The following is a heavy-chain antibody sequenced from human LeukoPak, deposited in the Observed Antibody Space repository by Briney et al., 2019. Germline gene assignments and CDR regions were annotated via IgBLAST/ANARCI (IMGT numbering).Heavy chain of an antibody. Sequence: SVKVSXKASGGTFSSYAISWVRQAPGQGLEWMGGIIPIFVTANYAQKFQGRVTITADESTSTAYMELSSLRSEDTAVYYCARGRGYDSNFVYYYYMDVWGKGTTVTVSS. CDR1: GGTFSSYA. D-gene: IGHD5-12*01. CDR3: ARGRGYDSNFVYYYYMDV. J-gene: IGHJ6*03. V-gene: IGHV1-69*13. CDR2: IIPIFVTA.